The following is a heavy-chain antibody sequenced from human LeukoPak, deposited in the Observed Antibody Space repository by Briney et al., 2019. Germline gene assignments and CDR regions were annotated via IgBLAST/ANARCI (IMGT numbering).Heavy chain of an antibody. CDR1: GFTFSNYG. CDR3: ARDTSGCGYFDY. Sequence: AGGSLRLSCVASGFTFSNYGMNWVRQAPGKGLEWVSSINGSSSSIYYADSVKGRFTISRDNAKNSLYLQMNSLRAEDTAVYYCARDTSGCGYFDYWGQGTLVTVSS. D-gene: IGHD6-19*01. CDR2: INGSSSSI. V-gene: IGHV3-21*01. J-gene: IGHJ4*02.